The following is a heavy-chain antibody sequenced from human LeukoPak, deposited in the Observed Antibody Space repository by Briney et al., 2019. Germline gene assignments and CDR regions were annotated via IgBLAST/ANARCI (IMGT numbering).Heavy chain of an antibody. CDR3: AKDATASPYFHWFDN. CDR1: GFTFSSYA. J-gene: IGHJ4*02. D-gene: IGHD3-9*01. Sequence: GGSLTLSCAASGFTFSSYAMSWVRQAPGKGLEWVAGISSGDRTFHAESVKGRFTISRDKSKDTLYLQMNSLRAEDTAVYYCAKDATASPYFHWFDNWGQGTQVIVSS. V-gene: IGHV3-23*01. CDR2: ISSGDRT.